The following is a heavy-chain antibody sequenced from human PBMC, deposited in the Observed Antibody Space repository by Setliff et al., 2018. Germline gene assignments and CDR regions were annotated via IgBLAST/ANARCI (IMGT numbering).Heavy chain of an antibody. CDR2: IYTSRST. Sequence: PSETLSLTCTISGGSISSYFWTWIRQPAGKGLEWIGRIYTSRSTNYNPSLKSRVTMSIDTSKNQFSLKLTSVTAADTAVYYCVRDLPELTGRSFDPWGQGTQVTVSS. D-gene: IGHD7-27*01. CDR1: GGSISSYF. CDR3: VRDLPELTGRSFDP. V-gene: IGHV4-4*07. J-gene: IGHJ5*01.